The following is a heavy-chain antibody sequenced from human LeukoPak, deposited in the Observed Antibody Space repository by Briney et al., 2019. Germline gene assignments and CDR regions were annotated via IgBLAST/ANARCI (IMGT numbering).Heavy chain of an antibody. CDR2: ISSSSSTI. V-gene: IGHV3-48*01. CDR3: ARDLRSIAVYYYGMDI. CDR1: GFTFSSYS. D-gene: IGHD6-6*01. Sequence: GGSLRLSCAASGFTFSSYSMNWVRQAPGKGLEWVSYISSSSSTIYYADSVKGRFTISRDNAKNSLYLQMNSLRAEDTAVYYCARDLRSIAVYYYGMDIWGQGTTVTVSS. J-gene: IGHJ6*02.